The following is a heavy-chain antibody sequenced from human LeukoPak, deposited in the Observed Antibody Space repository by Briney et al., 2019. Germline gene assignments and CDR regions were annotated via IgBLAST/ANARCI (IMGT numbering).Heavy chain of an antibody. Sequence: PGGSLRLSCAASGFTFSSYAMHWVRQAPGKGLEWVAVISYDGSNKYYADSVKGRFTISRDNSKNTLYLQMNSLRAEDTAVYYCAKEVLMVRGVTHDAFDIWGQGTMVTVSS. CDR1: GFTFSSYA. D-gene: IGHD3-10*01. CDR2: ISYDGSNK. V-gene: IGHV3-30-3*01. J-gene: IGHJ3*02. CDR3: AKEVLMVRGVTHDAFDI.